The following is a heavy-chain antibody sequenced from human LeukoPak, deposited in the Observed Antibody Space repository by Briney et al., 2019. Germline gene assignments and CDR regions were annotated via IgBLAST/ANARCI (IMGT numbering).Heavy chain of an antibody. CDR3: AKEPYGDYDWYFDL. Sequence: PGGSLRLSCAASGFTFSSYSMNWVRQAPGKGLEWVSSISSSSSYIYYADSVKGRFTISRDNAKNSLYLQMNSLRAEDTAVYYCAKEPYGDYDWYFDLWGRGTLVTVSS. CDR2: ISSSSSYI. J-gene: IGHJ2*01. V-gene: IGHV3-21*01. D-gene: IGHD4-17*01. CDR1: GFTFSSYS.